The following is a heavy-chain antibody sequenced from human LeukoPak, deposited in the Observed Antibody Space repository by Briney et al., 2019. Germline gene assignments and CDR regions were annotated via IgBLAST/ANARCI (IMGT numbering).Heavy chain of an antibody. J-gene: IGHJ3*02. D-gene: IGHD3-22*01. CDR2: VSSSGST. V-gene: IGHV4-61*02. CDR1: GDSISSGDYY. CDR3: ARGPYSYDSPGAFDI. Sequence: SETLSLTCTVSGDSISSGDYYWSWIRQPAGKGLEWIGRVSSSGSTNYNPSLKSRVTISVDTSKNQFSLKLSSVTAADTAVYFCARGPYSYDSPGAFDIWGQGTMVTVSS.